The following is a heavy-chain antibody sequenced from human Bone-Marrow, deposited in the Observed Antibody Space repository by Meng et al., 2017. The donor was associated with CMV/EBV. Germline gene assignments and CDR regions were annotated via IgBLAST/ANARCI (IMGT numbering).Heavy chain of an antibody. CDR2: MSPNSGNT. D-gene: IGHD2-15*01. V-gene: IGHV1-8*01. CDR1: GYTFTTYD. J-gene: IGHJ6*02. CDR3: ARGRLVVAANLHGMDV. Sequence: ASVKVSCKASGYTFTTYDINWVRQATGQGLEWMGWMSPNSGNTGYAQKFQGRVTMTRDTSISTAYMEPSSLGSEDTAVYYCARGRLVVAANLHGMDVWGQGTTVTVSS.